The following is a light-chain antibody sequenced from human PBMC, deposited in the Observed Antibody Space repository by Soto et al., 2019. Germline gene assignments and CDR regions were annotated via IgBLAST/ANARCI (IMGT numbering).Light chain of an antibody. V-gene: IGLV1-44*01. J-gene: IGLJ2*01. CDR3: ATWDDSLNGHVV. Sequence: QPVLSQPPSASGTPGQRVTISCSGSRSNIGSNTVNWYRQLPGTAPKLLMYSNNQRPSGVSDRFSGSKSGTSASLAVRGLQSEDEADYYCATWDDSLNGHVVFGGGTQLTVL. CDR2: SNN. CDR1: RSNIGSNT.